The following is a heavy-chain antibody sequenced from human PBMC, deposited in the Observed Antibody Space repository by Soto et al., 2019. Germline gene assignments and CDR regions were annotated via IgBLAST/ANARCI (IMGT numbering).Heavy chain of an antibody. J-gene: IGHJ4*02. CDR3: TRIAAAGLYDY. Sequence: EVQLVESGGGLVQPGGSLKLSCAASGFTFSGSAMHWVRQSSGKGLEWVCRMRSKAHSYATAYAASVKGRFTISREDSKNTAELHMNSPKTEDTAVYYCTRIAAAGLYDYWGQGTLVTVSS. CDR2: MRSKAHSYAT. V-gene: IGHV3-73*01. D-gene: IGHD6-13*01. CDR1: GFTFSGSA.